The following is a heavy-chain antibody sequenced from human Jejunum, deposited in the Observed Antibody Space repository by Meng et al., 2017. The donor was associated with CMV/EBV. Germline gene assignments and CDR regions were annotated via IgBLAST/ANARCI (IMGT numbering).Heavy chain of an antibody. V-gene: IGHV7-4-1*02. CDR1: GYTCTRYA. D-gene: IGHD2-15*01. Sequence: VQLVQSGYELNKPGASVKVFCKASGYTCTRYAMNWVRQAPGQGLEWMGWINTNTGNPTYAQGFTGRFVFSLDTSVSTAYLQISSLKAADTAVYYCARLYCSGGSCYTIDYWGQGTLVTVSS. CDR2: INTNTGNP. J-gene: IGHJ4*02. CDR3: ARLYCSGGSCYTIDY.